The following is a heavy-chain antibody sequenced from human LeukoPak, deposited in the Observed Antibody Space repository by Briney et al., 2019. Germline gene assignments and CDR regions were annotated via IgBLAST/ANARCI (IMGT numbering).Heavy chain of an antibody. D-gene: IGHD5-18*01. CDR1: GFTFSSHA. V-gene: IGHV3-23*01. CDR2: ISGTGAST. J-gene: IGHJ4*02. Sequence: PWGSLRLSCAASGFTFSSHAITWVRQAPGKGPEWVSSISGTGASTYYADSVEGRFTISRDSSKNTIYLQMNSLRAEDTAVYYCARYVRKYSYGYSDLDYWGQGILVTVSS. CDR3: ARYVRKYSYGYSDLDY.